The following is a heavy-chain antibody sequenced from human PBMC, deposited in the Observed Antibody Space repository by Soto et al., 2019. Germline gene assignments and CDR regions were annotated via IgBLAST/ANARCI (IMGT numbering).Heavy chain of an antibody. J-gene: IGHJ4*02. V-gene: IGHV4-59*08. CDR2: IYYSGST. CDR3: ARLGSGSFRD. CDR1: GGSISSYY. Sequence: QVQLQESGPGLVKPSETLSLTCTVSGGSISSYYWSWIRQPPGKGLEWIGYIYYSGSTNYNPSLKSRGTISVDTSNNQFSLKLSSVTAADTAMHYCARLGSGSFRDWGQGTLVTVSS. D-gene: IGHD1-26*01.